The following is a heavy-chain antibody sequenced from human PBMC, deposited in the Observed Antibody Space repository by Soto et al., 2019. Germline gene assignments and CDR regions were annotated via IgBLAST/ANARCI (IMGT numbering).Heavy chain of an antibody. D-gene: IGHD3-10*01. Sequence: SETLSLTCAVYGGSFSGYYWSWIRQPPGKGLEWIGEINHSGSTNYNPSLKSRVTISVDTSKNQFSLKLSSVTAADTAVYYCARHLEGGYYGSGSYYYGMDVWGQGTTVTVSS. CDR2: INHSGST. V-gene: IGHV4-34*01. CDR1: GGSFSGYY. J-gene: IGHJ6*02. CDR3: ARHLEGGYYGSGSYYYGMDV.